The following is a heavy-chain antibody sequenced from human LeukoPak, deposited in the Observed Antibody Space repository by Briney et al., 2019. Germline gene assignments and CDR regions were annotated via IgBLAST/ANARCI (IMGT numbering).Heavy chain of an antibody. V-gene: IGHV1-18*01. CDR2: ISAYNGNT. J-gene: IGHJ5*02. D-gene: IGHD3-3*01. CDR1: GYTFTSYG. CDR3: ARDLNAPHSPGPVQDDFWSGYYPHP. Sequence: GASVKVSCKASGYTFTSYGISWVRQAPGQGLEWMGWISAYNGNTNYAQKLQGRVTMTTDTSTSTAYMELRSLRSDDTAVYYCARDLNAPHSPGPVQDDFWSGYYPHPWGQGTLVTVSS.